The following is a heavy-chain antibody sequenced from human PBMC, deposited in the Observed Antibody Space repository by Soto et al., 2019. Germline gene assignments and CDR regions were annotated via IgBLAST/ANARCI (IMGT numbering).Heavy chain of an antibody. Sequence: QVQLVQSGAEVKKPGASVKVSCKASGYTFTSYGISWVRQAPGQGLEWMGWISAYNGNTNYAQKLQGRVTMTTDTPTSTAYRELGRLGSDDPAVFSCARDLPPPDYWGQGTLVTVPS. CDR2: ISAYNGNT. CDR1: GYTFTSYG. V-gene: IGHV1-18*01. J-gene: IGHJ4*02. CDR3: ARDLPPPDY.